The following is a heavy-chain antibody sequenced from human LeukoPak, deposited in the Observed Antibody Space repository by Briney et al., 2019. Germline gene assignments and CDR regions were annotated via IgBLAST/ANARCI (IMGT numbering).Heavy chain of an antibody. CDR3: ARGGDGYIHFDS. CDR1: GVSICSDY. J-gene: IGHJ4*02. V-gene: IGHV4-59*01. CDR2: LYYSTST. Sequence: PSETLSLTCTVSGVSICSDYWSWIPQPPGRGLGWIIYLYYSTSTNYTPTLKSSVTISLDTSQNQFSLKLTSVTAADTAVYYCARGGDGYIHFDSWGQGTLVTVSS. D-gene: IGHD5-24*01.